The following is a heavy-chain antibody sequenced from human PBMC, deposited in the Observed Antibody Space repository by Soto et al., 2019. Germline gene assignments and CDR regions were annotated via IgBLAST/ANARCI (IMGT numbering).Heavy chain of an antibody. J-gene: IGHJ4*02. V-gene: IGHV3-23*01. CDR1: GFTFSSYA. Sequence: PGGSLRLSCAASGFTFSSYAMSWVRQAPGKGLEWVSAISGSGGSTYYADSVKGRFTISRDNSKNTLYLQMNSLRAEDTAVYYCAKDCSVDYSTCPSDYWGQGTLVTVSS. D-gene: IGHD4-4*01. CDR3: AKDCSVDYSTCPSDY. CDR2: ISGSGGST.